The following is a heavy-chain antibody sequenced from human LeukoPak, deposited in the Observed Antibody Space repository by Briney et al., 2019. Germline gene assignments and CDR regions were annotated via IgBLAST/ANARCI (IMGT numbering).Heavy chain of an antibody. Sequence: SETLSLTCTVSGGSISGSYWSWIRQPPGKGLEWVAYIYYSGGTNYNPSLKSRVTVSVDTSKNQFSLRLTSVTAADTAVYYCARLQGDSTAVFDYWGRGTLVSVSS. CDR2: IYYSGGT. D-gene: IGHD2-21*01. CDR1: GGSISGSY. CDR3: ARLQGDSTAVFDY. V-gene: IGHV4-59*13. J-gene: IGHJ4*02.